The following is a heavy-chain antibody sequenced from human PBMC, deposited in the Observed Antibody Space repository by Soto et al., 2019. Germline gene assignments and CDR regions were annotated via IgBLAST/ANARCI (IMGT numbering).Heavy chain of an antibody. CDR1: GFTVNNNY. CDR2: IYSGGNR. D-gene: IGHD3-10*01. J-gene: IGHJ4*02. Sequence: EVRLVESGGSLVQPGGSLRLSCAVSGFTVNNNYISWVRQAPGKGLEWVSVIYSGGNREYADSVQGRFTVSRDTSRNTVYLQMNSLRVEDTAVYYCTRDSSYYGAGRGVLDYWGQGTLVTVSS. V-gene: IGHV3-66*01. CDR3: TRDSSYYGAGRGVLDY.